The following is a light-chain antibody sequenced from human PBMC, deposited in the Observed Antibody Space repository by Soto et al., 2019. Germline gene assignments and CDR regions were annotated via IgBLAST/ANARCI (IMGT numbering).Light chain of an antibody. Sequence: DMLFNQSPSILSASVGDRGTISCRASPSINKWLAWYQHKPWKAPNLLIYEVSTLHSGVPSRFSGSGSGTEFTLTISSLRSDDFATYYCQHYSGDRETFGQGTKVDMK. J-gene: IGKJ1*01. CDR1: PSINKW. CDR3: QHYSGDRET. CDR2: EVS. V-gene: IGKV1-5*03.